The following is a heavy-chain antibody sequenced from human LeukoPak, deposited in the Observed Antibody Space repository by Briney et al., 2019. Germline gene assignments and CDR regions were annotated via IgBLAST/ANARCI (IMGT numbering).Heavy chain of an antibody. D-gene: IGHD3-10*01. J-gene: IGHJ6*03. CDR2: INPNSAGT. Sequence: ASVEVSCKASGYTFTGYYMHWVRQAPGQGLEWMGWINPNSAGTNYAQKFQGRVNMTRDTSISTAYMELSRLRSDDTAVYYCARASGEMVRGVIVNDYYYMDVWGKGTTVTVSS. V-gene: IGHV1-2*02. CDR3: ARASGEMVRGVIVNDYYYMDV. CDR1: GYTFTGYY.